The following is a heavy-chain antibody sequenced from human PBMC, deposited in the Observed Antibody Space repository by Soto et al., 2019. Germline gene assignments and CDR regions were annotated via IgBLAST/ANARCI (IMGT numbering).Heavy chain of an antibody. V-gene: IGHV3-7*01. CDR1: GFTFSSYW. J-gene: IGHJ4*02. CDR3: ARDKAPLSSLGELSFFDY. Sequence: GGSLRLSCAASGFTFSSYWMSWVRQAPGKGLEWVANIKQDGSEKYYVDSVKGRFTISRDNAKNSLYLQMNSLRAEDTAVYYCARDKAPLSSLGELSFFDYWGQGTLVTVSS. D-gene: IGHD3-16*02. CDR2: IKQDGSEK.